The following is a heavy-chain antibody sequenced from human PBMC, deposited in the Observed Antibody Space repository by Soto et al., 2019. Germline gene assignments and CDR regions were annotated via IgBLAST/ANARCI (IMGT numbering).Heavy chain of an antibody. J-gene: IGHJ4*02. V-gene: IGHV3-48*03. CDR2: ISSSARTI. CDR1: GFTFSSYE. CDR3: ARSPFLECN. Sequence: PGGSLRLSCAASGFTFSSYEMNWVRQAPGKGLEWVSYISSSARTIYYADSVKGRFTISRDNAKNSLFLQMNSLRVEDTAIYYCARSPFLECNWAQGTLVTVSS. D-gene: IGHD3-3*01.